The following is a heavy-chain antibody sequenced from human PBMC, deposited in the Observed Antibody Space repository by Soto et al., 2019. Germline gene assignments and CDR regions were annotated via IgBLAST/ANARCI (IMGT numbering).Heavy chain of an antibody. Sequence: SETLSLTCTVSGGSVSSGSYYWSWIRQPPGKGLEWIGYIYYSGSTNYSPSLKSRVTISVDTSKNQFSLKLSSVTAADTAVYYCARDLTVTTLFGYWGQGTLVTVSS. V-gene: IGHV4-61*01. CDR1: GGSVSSGSYY. CDR2: IYYSGST. J-gene: IGHJ4*02. CDR3: ARDLTVTTLFGY. D-gene: IGHD4-17*01.